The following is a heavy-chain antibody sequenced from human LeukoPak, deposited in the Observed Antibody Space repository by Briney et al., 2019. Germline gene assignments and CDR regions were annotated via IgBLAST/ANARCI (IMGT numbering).Heavy chain of an antibody. CDR1: GFTFSSYA. CDR2: ISGSGGST. CDR3: AKDGAPPPYYYYGMDV. D-gene: IGHD3-16*01. J-gene: IGHJ6*02. Sequence: GGSLRLSCAASGFTFSSYAMSWVRQAPGKGLGWVSAISGSGGSTYYADSVKGRFTISRDNSKNTLYLQMNSLRAEDTAVYYCAKDGAPPPYYYYGMDVWGQGTTVTVSS. V-gene: IGHV3-23*01.